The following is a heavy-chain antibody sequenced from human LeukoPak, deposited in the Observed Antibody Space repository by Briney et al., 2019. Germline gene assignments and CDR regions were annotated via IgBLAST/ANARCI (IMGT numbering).Heavy chain of an antibody. CDR1: GGSISSSNW. CDR2: IYHSGST. V-gene: IGHV4-4*02. D-gene: IGHD3-22*01. J-gene: IGHJ4*02. Sequence: NPSETLSLTCAVSGGSISSSNWWSWVRQPPGKGLEWIGEIYHSGSTNYNPSLKSRVTISVDKSKNQFSLKLSSVTAADTAVYYCARVYDSSGYYFDYWGQGTLVTVSS. CDR3: ARVYDSSGYYFDY.